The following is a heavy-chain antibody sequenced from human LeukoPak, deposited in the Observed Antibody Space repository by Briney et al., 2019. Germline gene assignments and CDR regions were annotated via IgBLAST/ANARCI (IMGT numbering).Heavy chain of an antibody. J-gene: IGHJ5*02. CDR1: GFTFSNFE. CDR2: INTGSSPI. D-gene: IGHD5-18*01. V-gene: IGHV3-48*03. CDR3: MRGYSSLVSRNWFDP. Sequence: PGGSLRLSCAASGFTFSNFEMNWVRQAPGKGLEWISYINTGSSPIYYADSVKGRFTISRDNAKNSLYLQMNSLRPEDTAVYYCMRGYSSLVSRNWFDPWGQGTLVTVSS.